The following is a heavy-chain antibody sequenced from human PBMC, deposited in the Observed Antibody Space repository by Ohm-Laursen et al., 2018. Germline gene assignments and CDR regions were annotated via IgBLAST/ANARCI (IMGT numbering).Heavy chain of an antibody. CDR3: ARGGLVAGTDFDF. V-gene: IGHV1-46*02. CDR1: GYTFNNYY. D-gene: IGHD6-19*01. Sequence: ASVKVSCKASGYTFNNYYIHWVRQAPGQRLAWMGIINPSANYTHYLPKFQGRLSVTTDTSTSTVYMHLSRLTSGDTATYFCARGGLVAGTDFDFWGQGTLVTVSS. CDR2: INPSANYT. J-gene: IGHJ4*02.